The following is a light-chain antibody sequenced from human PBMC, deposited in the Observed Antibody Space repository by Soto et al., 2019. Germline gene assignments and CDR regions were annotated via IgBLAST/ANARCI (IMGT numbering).Light chain of an antibody. V-gene: IGKV3-20*01. CDR3: QQYGSLSWT. J-gene: IGKJ1*01. CDR2: GAS. Sequence: DIVLTQSPGTLSLSPGERATPSFRASQSVSSNYLAWYQQKPGQAPRLLIYGASTRATGVPDRFSGSGSGTDFTLTISRLEPEDFAVYHCQQYGSLSWTFGQGTKVDIK. CDR1: QSVSSNY.